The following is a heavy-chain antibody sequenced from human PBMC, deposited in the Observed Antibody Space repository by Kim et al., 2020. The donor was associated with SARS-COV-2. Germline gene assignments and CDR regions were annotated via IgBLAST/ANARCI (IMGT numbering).Heavy chain of an antibody. D-gene: IGHD6-13*01. V-gene: IGHV2-5*02. CDR1: GFSLSTSGVS. J-gene: IGHJ5*02. CDR2: IYWDDDK. CDR3: AHSLSGSYSSRWYPHWFAP. Sequence: SGPTLVNPTQTLTLTCTLSGFSLSTSGVSVGWIRQPPGKAPEWLALIYWDDDKRYSPSLKSRLTITKDTSKNQVVLKMTNMDPVDTATYYCAHSLSGSYSSRWYPHWFAPWGQGTLVTVPS.